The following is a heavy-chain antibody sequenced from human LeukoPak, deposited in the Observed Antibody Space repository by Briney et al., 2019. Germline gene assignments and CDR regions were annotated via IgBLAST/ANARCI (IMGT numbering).Heavy chain of an antibody. CDR3: ARGVVAATRGGLRNWFDP. Sequence: ASVKVSCKASGYTFTGYYMHWVRQAPGQGLEWMGWINPNSGGTNYAQKFQGRVTMTRDTSISTAYMELSRLRSDDTAVYYCARGVVAATRGGLRNWFDPWGQGTLVTVSS. CDR1: GYTFTGYY. CDR2: INPNSGGT. D-gene: IGHD2-15*01. J-gene: IGHJ5*02. V-gene: IGHV1-2*02.